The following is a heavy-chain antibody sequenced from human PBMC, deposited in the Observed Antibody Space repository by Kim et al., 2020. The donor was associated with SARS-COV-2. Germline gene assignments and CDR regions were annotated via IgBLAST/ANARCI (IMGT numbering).Heavy chain of an antibody. CDR3: ARHMTPPTHRGVDWFDP. V-gene: IGHV4-39*01. CDR2: IYYSGST. J-gene: IGHJ5*02. D-gene: IGHD2-15*01. CDR1: GGSISSSSYY. Sequence: SETLSLTCTVSGGSISSSSYYWGWIRQPPGKGLEWIGSIYYSGSTYYNPSLKSRVTISVDTSKNQFSLKLSSVTTADTAVYYCARHMTPPTHRGVDWFDPWGQGTLVTVSS.